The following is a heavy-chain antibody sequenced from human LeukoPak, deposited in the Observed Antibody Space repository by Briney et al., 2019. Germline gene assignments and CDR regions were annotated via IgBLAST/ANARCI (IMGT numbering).Heavy chain of an antibody. V-gene: IGHV5-51*01. CDR2: IQPGNSET. CDR1: GYIFTNYW. Sequence: GESLKISCKGSGYIFTNYWIGWVRQMPGKGLEWMGIIQPGNSETRYSPSFQGQVTIPADKSISTAYLQWSSLKASDTALYYCARHPQSYDSGWYLFDYWGQGTLVTVSS. J-gene: IGHJ4*02. CDR3: ARHPQSYDSGWYLFDY. D-gene: IGHD6-19*01.